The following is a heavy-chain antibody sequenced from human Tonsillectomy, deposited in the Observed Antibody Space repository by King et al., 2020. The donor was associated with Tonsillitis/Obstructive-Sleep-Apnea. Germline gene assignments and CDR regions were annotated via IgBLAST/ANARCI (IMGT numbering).Heavy chain of an antibody. CDR2: INHSGRT. D-gene: IGHD2-2*01. J-gene: IGHJ4*02. Sequence: VQLQQWGAGLLKPSETLSLTCAVYGGSFSGYYWSWIRQPPGKGLEWIGEINHSGRTNYNPSLLGRVNILADTSKNQFSLQLSSVTAAATAVYYCARNRAEDVLEVQGDTDLDYWGQGTLVTVSS. CDR3: ARNRAEDVLEVQGDTDLDY. V-gene: IGHV4-34*01. CDR1: GGSFSGYY.